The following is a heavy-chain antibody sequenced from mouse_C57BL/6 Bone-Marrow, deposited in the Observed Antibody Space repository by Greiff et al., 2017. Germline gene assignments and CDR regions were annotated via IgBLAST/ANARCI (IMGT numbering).Heavy chain of an antibody. Sequence: VQLKQSGAELVRPGASVKLSCTASGFNIKDDYMHWVKQRPEQGLEWIGWIDPENGDTEYASKFQGKATITADTSSNTAYLQLSSLTSEDTAVYYCTTLRVTGDYWGQGTTLTVSS. CDR1: GFNIKDDY. V-gene: IGHV14-4*01. J-gene: IGHJ2*01. D-gene: IGHD2-3*01. CDR2: IDPENGDT. CDR3: TTLRVTGDY.